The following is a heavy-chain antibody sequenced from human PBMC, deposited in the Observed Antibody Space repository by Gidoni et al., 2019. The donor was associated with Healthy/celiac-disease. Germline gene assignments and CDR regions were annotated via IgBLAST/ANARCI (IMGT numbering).Heavy chain of an antibody. CDR2: IIPLFGTA. CDR1: GGTFSSYA. J-gene: IGHJ5*02. CDR3: ARMYISSWYDFGWFDP. V-gene: IGHV1-69*01. D-gene: IGHD6-13*01. Sequence: QVQLVQSGAEVKKPGSSVKVSCKASGGTFSSYAIIRVRQAPGQGLEWMGGIIPLFGTANYAQKFQGRVTITAHESTSTAYMELSSLRSDDTSVYYCARMYISSWYDFGWFDPLGQGTLVTVSS.